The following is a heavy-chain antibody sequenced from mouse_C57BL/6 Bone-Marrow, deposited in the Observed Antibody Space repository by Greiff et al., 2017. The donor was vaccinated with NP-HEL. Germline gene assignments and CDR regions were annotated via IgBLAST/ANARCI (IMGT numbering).Heavy chain of an antibody. CDR2: IDPEDGET. V-gene: IGHV14-2*01. CDR1: GFNIKDSY. Sequence: EVQLQQSGAELVKPGASVKLSCTASGFNIKDSYMHWVKQRTEQGLEWIGRIDPEDGETKYAPKFQRKATITADTSSNTAYLQLSSLTSDDTAVYYCARLDYGYFDYWGQGTTLTVSS. J-gene: IGHJ2*01. D-gene: IGHD1-1*01. CDR3: ARLDYGYFDY.